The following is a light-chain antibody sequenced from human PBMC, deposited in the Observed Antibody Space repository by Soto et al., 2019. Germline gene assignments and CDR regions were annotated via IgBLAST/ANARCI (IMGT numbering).Light chain of an antibody. CDR3: QTWGTGPWV. CDR2: LNSDGSH. Sequence: QPVLTQSPSPSASLGASVKLTCTLSSGHSSYAIAWHQQQPEKGPRYLMKLNSDGSHSKGDGIPDRFSGSNSGAERYLTISSLQSEDEADYYCQTWGTGPWVFGGGTKLTVL. J-gene: IGLJ3*02. V-gene: IGLV4-69*01. CDR1: SGHSSYA.